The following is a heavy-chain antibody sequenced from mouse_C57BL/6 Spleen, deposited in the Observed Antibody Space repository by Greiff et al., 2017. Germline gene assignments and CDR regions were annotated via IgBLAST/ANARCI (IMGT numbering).Heavy chain of an antibody. CDR3: AREAQLLRSFDY. D-gene: IGHD1-1*01. V-gene: IGHV1-18*01. CDR1: GYTFTDYN. J-gene: IGHJ2*01. CDR2: INPNNGGT. Sequence: EVKLMESGPELVKPGASVKIPCKASGYTFTDYNMDWVKQSHGKSLEWIGDINPNNGGTIYNQKFKGKATLTVDKSSSTAYMELRSLTSEDTAVYYCAREAQLLRSFDYGGQGTTLTVSS.